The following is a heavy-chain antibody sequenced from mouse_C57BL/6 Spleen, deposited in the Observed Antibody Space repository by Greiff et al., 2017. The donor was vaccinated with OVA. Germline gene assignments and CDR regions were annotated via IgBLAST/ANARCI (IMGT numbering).Heavy chain of an antibody. Sequence: QVQLQQSGAELARPGASVKMSCKASGYTFTSYTMHWVKQRPGQGLEWIGYINPSSGYTKYNQKFKDKATLTADKSSSTAYMQLSSLTSEDSAVYYCARSGNYYGSSLSWYFDVWGTGTTVTVSS. CDR1: GYTFTSYT. CDR3: ARSGNYYGSSLSWYFDV. D-gene: IGHD1-1*01. CDR2: INPSSGYT. V-gene: IGHV1-4*01. J-gene: IGHJ1*03.